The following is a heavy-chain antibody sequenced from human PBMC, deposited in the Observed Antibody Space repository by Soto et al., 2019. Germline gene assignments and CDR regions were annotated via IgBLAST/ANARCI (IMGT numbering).Heavy chain of an antibody. CDR3: ARVRFGDAFDY. D-gene: IGHD4-17*01. Sequence: QVQLVQSGPEVKRPGASVKVSCKVSGYRFPSYGINWVRQAPGQGLEWVGWVNPDNHNTTYAQSLQHRVSLTTDTSTNTAFLELRGLTSDDTAVYYCARVRFGDAFDYWGQGTLVTVSS. CDR2: VNPDNHNT. CDR1: GYRFPSYG. V-gene: IGHV1-18*01. J-gene: IGHJ4*02.